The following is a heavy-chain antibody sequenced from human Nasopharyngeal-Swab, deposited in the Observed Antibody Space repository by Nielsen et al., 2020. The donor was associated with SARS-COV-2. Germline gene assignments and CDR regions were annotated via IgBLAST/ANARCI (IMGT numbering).Heavy chain of an antibody. Sequence: GESLKISCKGSGDSFTTYWIAWVRQMPGKGLEWMGVMSLGDFDTRYSPSFQGQVTISVDKSISTAYLQLSSLKASDTAVYYCARHYTDGGTDVWGQGTTVTVSS. CDR2: MSLGDFDT. CDR1: GDSFTTYW. CDR3: ARHYTDGGTDV. J-gene: IGHJ6*02. D-gene: IGHD2-8*01. V-gene: IGHV5-51*01.